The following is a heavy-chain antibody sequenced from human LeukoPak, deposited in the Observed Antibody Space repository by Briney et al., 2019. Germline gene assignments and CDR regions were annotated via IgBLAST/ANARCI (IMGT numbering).Heavy chain of an antibody. V-gene: IGHV3-21*01. CDR2: ISSSSSYI. CDR1: GFTFSSYS. D-gene: IGHD3-22*01. Sequence: GGSLRLSCAASGFTFSSYSMNWVRQAPGKGLEWVSSISSSSSYIYYADSVKGRFTISRDDAKNSLYLQMNSLRAEDTAVYYCARDRYDSSGYYYLYYFDYWGQGTLVTVSS. J-gene: IGHJ4*02. CDR3: ARDRYDSSGYYYLYYFDY.